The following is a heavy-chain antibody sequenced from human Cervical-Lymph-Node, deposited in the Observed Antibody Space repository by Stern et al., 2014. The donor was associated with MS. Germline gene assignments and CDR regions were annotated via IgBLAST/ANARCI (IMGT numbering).Heavy chain of an antibody. CDR2: IYYSGST. J-gene: IGHJ4*02. Sequence: QVQLQESGPGLAKPSETLSLTCTVSGGSISNYYWSWIRQTPGQGLEWIGYIYYSGSTNYNPSLKSRVTISVDTSKNQFSLKLSSVTAADTAVYYCARYSSSWYYFDYWGQGTLVTVSS. CDR3: ARYSSSWYYFDY. V-gene: IGHV4-59*01. D-gene: IGHD6-13*01. CDR1: GGSISNYY.